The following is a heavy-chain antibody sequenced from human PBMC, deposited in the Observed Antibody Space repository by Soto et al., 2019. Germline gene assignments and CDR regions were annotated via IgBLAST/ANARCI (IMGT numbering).Heavy chain of an antibody. CDR2: ISSDGSTK. J-gene: IGHJ4*02. CDR1: GFTFSDYV. Sequence: QVQLVESGGGVVQPGRSLRLSCAASGFTFSDYVMHWVRQAPGKGLEWVAVISSDGSTKYYTDSMKGRFTISRDKSKDTLYLQMNNLRAGDTAVYYCARQNRRWSYYFAFWGQGTLVTVSS. D-gene: IGHD6-13*01. V-gene: IGHV3-30-3*01. CDR3: ARQNRRWSYYFAF.